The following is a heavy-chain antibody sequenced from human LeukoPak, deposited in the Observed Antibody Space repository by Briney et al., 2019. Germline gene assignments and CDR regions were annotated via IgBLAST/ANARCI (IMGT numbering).Heavy chain of an antibody. CDR3: ARSRGYSYDLDY. CDR2: IYYSGST. J-gene: IGHJ4*02. Sequence: PSETLSPTCTVSGGSISSYYWSWIRQPPGKGLEWIGYIYYSGSTNYNPSLKSRVTISVDTSKNQFSLKLSSVTAADTAVYYCARSRGYSYDLDYWGQGTLVTVSS. V-gene: IGHV4-59*01. CDR1: GGSISSYY. D-gene: IGHD5-18*01.